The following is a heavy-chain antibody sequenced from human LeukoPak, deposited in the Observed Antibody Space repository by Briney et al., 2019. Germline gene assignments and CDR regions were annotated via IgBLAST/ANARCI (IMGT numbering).Heavy chain of an antibody. CDR2: ISSSSSYI. J-gene: IGHJ6*02. V-gene: IGHV3-21*01. CDR1: GFTFSSYS. Sequence: PGGSLRLSCAASGFTFSSYSMNWVRQAPGKGLEWVASISSSSSYIYYADSVKGRFAISRDNAKNSLYLQMNSLRAEDTAVYYCARARGRGTEDNYYYYYGMDVWGQGTTVTVSS. D-gene: IGHD2-15*01. CDR3: ARARGRGTEDNYYYYYGMDV.